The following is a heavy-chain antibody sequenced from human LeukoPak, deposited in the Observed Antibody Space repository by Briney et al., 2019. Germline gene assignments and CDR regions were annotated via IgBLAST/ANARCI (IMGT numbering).Heavy chain of an antibody. V-gene: IGHV4-34*01. Sequence: PSETLSLTXAVYGGSFSGYYWSWIRQAPGKGLEWLGEINHSGSTNYNPSLKSRVTIPVDTSKNQFSLRLSSVTAADTAVYYCARSSYSSSHTFDYWGQGTLVTVSS. CDR3: ARSSYSSSHTFDY. D-gene: IGHD6-13*01. J-gene: IGHJ4*02. CDR2: INHSGST. CDR1: GGSFSGYY.